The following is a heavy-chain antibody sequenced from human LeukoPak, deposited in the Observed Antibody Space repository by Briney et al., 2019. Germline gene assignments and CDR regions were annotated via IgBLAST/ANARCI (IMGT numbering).Heavy chain of an antibody. Sequence: NPGGSLRLSCAASGFNFKTYSMNWVRQAPGKGLEWVSSISSSSSYIYYADSVKGRFTISRDNAKNSLYLRMNSLRAEDTAVYYCARGGVVTNYYYYFMDVWGRGTTVTVSS. D-gene: IGHD4-23*01. J-gene: IGHJ6*03. CDR3: ARGGVVTNYYYYFMDV. CDR1: GFNFKTYS. V-gene: IGHV3-21*01. CDR2: ISSSSSYI.